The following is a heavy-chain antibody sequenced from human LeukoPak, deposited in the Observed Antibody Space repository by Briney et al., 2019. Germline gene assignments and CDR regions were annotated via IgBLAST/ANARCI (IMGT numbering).Heavy chain of an antibody. D-gene: IGHD5-24*01. J-gene: IGHJ5*02. CDR3: ARVEMANSWFDP. CDR2: IYYSGST. Sequence: SETLSLTCTVSGGSISSYYWSWIRQPPGKGLEWIGYIYYSGSTNYNPSLKSRVTISVDTSKNQFSLKLSSVTAADTAVYYSARVEMANSWFDPWGQGTLVTVSS. V-gene: IGHV4-59*01. CDR1: GGSISSYY.